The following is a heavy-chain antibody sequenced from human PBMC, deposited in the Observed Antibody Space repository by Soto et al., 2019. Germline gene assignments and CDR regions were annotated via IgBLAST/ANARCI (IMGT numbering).Heavy chain of an antibody. CDR1: GGSMSSSNYY. V-gene: IGHV4-39*01. Sequence: SETLSLTCTVSGGSMSSSNYYWGWIRQPPGKGLEWIGSIHYSGSTYYNPSLKSRVTISVDTSKNQFYLKLRSVTAADTSFYYCARHDCNSPSGGPSDIWGQGKMVTVSS. D-gene: IGHD2-2*01. J-gene: IGHJ3*02. CDR2: IHYSGST. CDR3: ARHDCNSPSGGPSDI.